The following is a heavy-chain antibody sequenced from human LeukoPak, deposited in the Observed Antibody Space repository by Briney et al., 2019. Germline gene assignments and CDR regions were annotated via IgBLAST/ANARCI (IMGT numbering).Heavy chain of an antibody. V-gene: IGHV4-59*08. J-gene: IGHJ4*02. Sequence: AETLSLTCTVSGVSISTYYRTWIRQSPGKGLEWIGFIYYSGVTKYNPSLESRLTISLDASKNQFSLKLNYVTAADRAVYYCARHPSTGYSSGWYDDRDYWGQGTLVTVSS. D-gene: IGHD6-19*01. CDR2: IYYSGVT. CDR3: ARHPSTGYSSGWYDDRDY. CDR1: GVSISTYY.